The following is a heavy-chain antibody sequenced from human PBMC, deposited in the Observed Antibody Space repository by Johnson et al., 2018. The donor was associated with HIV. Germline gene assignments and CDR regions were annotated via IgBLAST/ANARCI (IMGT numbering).Heavy chain of an antibody. CDR3: ARVAVSTAAGGVPLDI. D-gene: IGHD2-2*01. V-gene: IGHV3-11*04. J-gene: IGHJ3*02. CDR1: GFTFSDYD. Sequence: QVQLVESGGGLVKPGGSLRLSCAASGFTFSDYDMSWIRQAPGKGLEWVSFISSSGSTIYYADSVKGRFTISRDNAKNTLYLQMNSLRAEDTALYFCARVAVSTAAGGVPLDIWGPGTMVTVSS. CDR2: ISSSGSTI.